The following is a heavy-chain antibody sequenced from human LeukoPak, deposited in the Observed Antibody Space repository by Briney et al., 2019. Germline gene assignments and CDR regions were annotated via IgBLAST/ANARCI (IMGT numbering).Heavy chain of an antibody. CDR1: GGSFSGYY. V-gene: IGHV4-34*01. CDR2: INHSGST. J-gene: IGHJ5*02. CDR3: AGGKRITIFGVVTLKGEWFDP. Sequence: SETLSLTGAVYGGSFSGYYWSWIRQPPGKGLEWIGEINHSGSTNYNPSLKSRVTISVDTSKNQFSLKLSSVTAADTAVYYCAGGKRITIFGVVTLKGEWFDPWGQGTLVTVSS. D-gene: IGHD3-3*01.